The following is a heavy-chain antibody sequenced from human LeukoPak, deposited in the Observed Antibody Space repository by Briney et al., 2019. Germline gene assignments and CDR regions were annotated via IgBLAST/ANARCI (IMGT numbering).Heavy chain of an antibody. V-gene: IGHV3-23*01. CDR2: ITDSGGST. CDR1: GFTFSRYD. D-gene: IGHD4-17*01. CDR3: AKEDTLTTVYFDY. Sequence: GGSLRLSCAASGFTFSRYDMSWVRQAPGKGLEWVSAITDSGGSTYYADSVRGRFTISRDDSKNTLYLLMNSLRAEDTAVYYCAKEDTLTTVYFDYWGQGTLVTVSS. J-gene: IGHJ4*02.